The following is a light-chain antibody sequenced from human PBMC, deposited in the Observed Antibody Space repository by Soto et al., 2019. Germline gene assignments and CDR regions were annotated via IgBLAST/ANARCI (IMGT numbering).Light chain of an antibody. Sequence: DIQMTQSPSSLSASVGDRVTITCRASQSISSYLNWYQQKPGKAPKLLIYAASSLQSGGPSRFSGSGSGTDFTLTISSLQPEDFATYYCQQSYSTPLLTFGGGTKVEIQ. CDR1: QSISSY. CDR3: QQSYSTPLLT. V-gene: IGKV1-39*01. CDR2: AAS. J-gene: IGKJ4*01.